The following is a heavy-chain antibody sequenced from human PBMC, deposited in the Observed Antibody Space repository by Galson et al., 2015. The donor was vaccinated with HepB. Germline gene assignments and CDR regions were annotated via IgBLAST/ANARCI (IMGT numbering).Heavy chain of an antibody. J-gene: IGHJ4*02. CDR2: IIPILGIA. CDR1: GGTFSSYT. Sequence: SVKVSCKASGGTFSSYTISWVRQAPGQGLEWMGRIIPILGIANYAQKLQGRVTMTSDTSTSTVYMELSSLRSEDTAVYYCARLYDSGDYYPLGYWGQGTLVTVSS. V-gene: IGHV1-69*02. D-gene: IGHD3-22*01. CDR3: ARLYDSGDYYPLGY.